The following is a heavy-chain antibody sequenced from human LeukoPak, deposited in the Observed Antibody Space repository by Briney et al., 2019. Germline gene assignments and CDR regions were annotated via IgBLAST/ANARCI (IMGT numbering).Heavy chain of an antibody. Sequence: GGSLRLSCAASGFTFTNYWMHWVRHAPGEGLVWVSRINSDGSSTTYADSVKGRFTISRDNAKNTLYLQMSSLRAEDTAVYYCASGPSSGYHYTLGSWGQGTLVTVSS. J-gene: IGHJ5*02. V-gene: IGHV3-74*01. CDR2: INSDGSST. CDR1: GFTFTNYW. D-gene: IGHD3-22*01. CDR3: ASGPSSGYHYTLGS.